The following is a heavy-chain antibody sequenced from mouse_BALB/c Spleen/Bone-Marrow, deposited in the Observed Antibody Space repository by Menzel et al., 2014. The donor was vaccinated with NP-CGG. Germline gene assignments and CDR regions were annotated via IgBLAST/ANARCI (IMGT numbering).Heavy chain of an antibody. CDR1: GFPLSSYG. V-gene: IGHV2-9*02. CDR3: ARGDYGSTYWFAY. D-gene: IGHD1-1*01. CDR2: IWAGGGT. J-gene: IGHJ3*01. Sequence: QVQLKESGPGLVAPSQRLSITCTVSGFPLSSYGVHWVRQCPGKGLEWLGIIWAGGGTNYNSALMSRLSISKDNSKSQVFLKMNSLQTDDTAMYYCARGDYGSTYWFAYWGQGTLATVSA.